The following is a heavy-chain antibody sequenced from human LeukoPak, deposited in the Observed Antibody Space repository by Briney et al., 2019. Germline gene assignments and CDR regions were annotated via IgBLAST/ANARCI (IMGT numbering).Heavy chain of an antibody. V-gene: IGHV3-48*03. J-gene: IGHJ6*03. CDR1: GFTFSGYE. Sequence: TGGSLRLSCAVSGFTFSGYEMNWFRQAPGKGLEWVSYISSSGSIIYYAGSVKGRFTVSRDNPKNSLFLQMNSLRAEDTAVYFCARVIQLTYMDVWGKGTTVTVSS. D-gene: IGHD3-16*01. CDR2: ISSSGSII. CDR3: ARVIQLTYMDV.